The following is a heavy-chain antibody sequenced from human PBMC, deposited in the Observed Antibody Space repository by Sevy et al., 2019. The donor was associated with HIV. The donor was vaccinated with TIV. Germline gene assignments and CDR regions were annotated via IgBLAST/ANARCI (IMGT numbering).Heavy chain of an antibody. CDR3: AGGVVIGTTFDY. D-gene: IGHD3-22*01. CDR1: GFTFSSYE. V-gene: IGHV3-48*03. Sequence: GGSLRLSCAASGFTFSSYEMNWVRQAPGKGLEWVSYISSSGSWIYYADSVKGRFTISRDNAKNSLYLQMNSLRAEDTAVYYCAGGVVIGTTFDYWGQGTLVTVSS. J-gene: IGHJ4*02. CDR2: ISSSGSWI.